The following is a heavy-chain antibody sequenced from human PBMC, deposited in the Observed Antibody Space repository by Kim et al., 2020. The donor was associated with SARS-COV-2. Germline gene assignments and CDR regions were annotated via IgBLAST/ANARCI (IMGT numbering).Heavy chain of an antibody. J-gene: IGHJ6*02. Sequence: FHPSLMRRVTRSVDTSKNQFSLKLGSVTAADTAVYYCARDRVTTGYGMDVWGQGTTVTDSS. CDR3: ARDRVTTGYGMDV. D-gene: IGHD4-17*01. V-gene: IGHV4-59*01.